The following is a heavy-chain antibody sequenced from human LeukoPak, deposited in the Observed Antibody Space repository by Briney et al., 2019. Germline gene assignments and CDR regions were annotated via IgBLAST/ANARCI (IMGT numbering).Heavy chain of an antibody. CDR3: ARAAQNWFDP. CDR2: IYYCGST. Sequence: SETLSLTCTVSGGSISSYYWGWMRQPPGKGLEWIGYIYYCGSTNYNPSLKSRVTISVDTSKNQFSLKLSSVTAADTAVYCCARAAQNWFDPWGQGTLVTVSS. V-gene: IGHV4-59*01. J-gene: IGHJ5*02. CDR1: GGSISSYY.